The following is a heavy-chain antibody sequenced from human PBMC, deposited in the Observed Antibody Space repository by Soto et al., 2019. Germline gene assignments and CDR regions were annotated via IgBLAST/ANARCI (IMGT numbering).Heavy chain of an antibody. CDR2: VSGGGGST. CDR1: GFTFASYA. J-gene: IGHJ1*01. Sequence: EVQLLESGGNLVEPGGSLRLSCAASGFTFASYAMTWVRQAPGKGLEWVSTVSGGGGSTYNADSVKGRFIISRDNSKSTVYLKMNSLTAEDTAVYYCAKGLDCSGGSCTWAFFKHWGQGTLVTVSS. V-gene: IGHV3-23*01. D-gene: IGHD2-15*01. CDR3: AKGLDCSGGSCTWAFFKH.